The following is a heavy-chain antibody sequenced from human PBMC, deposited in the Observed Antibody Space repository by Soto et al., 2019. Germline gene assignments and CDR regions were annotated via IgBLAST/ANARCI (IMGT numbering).Heavy chain of an antibody. J-gene: IGHJ6*02. D-gene: IGHD2-2*01. Sequence: QVQLVQYGAEVKKPGSSVKVSCKASGATFSSYAISWVRQAPGQGLEWMGGLIPISDTTNYAQKFQVRVTITADESTSTAYMELSSLRSEDTAVYYCARSQGSSTSLEIYYYYYYGMDVWGQGTTVTVSS. CDR3: ARSQGSSTSLEIYYYYYYGMDV. CDR2: LIPISDTT. CDR1: GATFSSYA. V-gene: IGHV1-69*01.